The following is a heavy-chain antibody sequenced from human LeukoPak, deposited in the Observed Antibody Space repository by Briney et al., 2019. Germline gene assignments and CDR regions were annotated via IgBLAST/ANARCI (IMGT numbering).Heavy chain of an antibody. Sequence: GGSLRLSCAASGFTFSSYGMHWVRQAPGKGLEWVAFIRYDGSNTYYADSVKGRFTISRDNSKNTLYLQMNSLRAEDTAVYYCAKDGSSWNFDYWGQGTLVTVSS. CDR3: AKDGSSWNFDY. D-gene: IGHD6-13*01. CDR1: GFTFSSYG. CDR2: IRYDGSNT. J-gene: IGHJ4*02. V-gene: IGHV3-30*02.